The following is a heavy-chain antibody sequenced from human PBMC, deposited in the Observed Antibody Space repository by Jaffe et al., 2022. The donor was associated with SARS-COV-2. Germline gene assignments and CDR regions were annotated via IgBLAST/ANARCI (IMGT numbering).Heavy chain of an antibody. Sequence: QVQLVESGGGVVQPGRSLRLSCAASGFTFSSYGMHWVRQAPGKGLEWVALMSYDGSYKYYADSVKGRFTISRDNSKNTLYLQMNSLRAEDTAVYYCAKISVGSVDMGLLDWGQGTLVTVSS. CDR1: GFTFSSYG. CDR2: MSYDGSYK. V-gene: IGHV3-30*18. J-gene: IGHJ4*02. D-gene: IGHD5-12*01. CDR3: AKISVGSVDMGLLD.